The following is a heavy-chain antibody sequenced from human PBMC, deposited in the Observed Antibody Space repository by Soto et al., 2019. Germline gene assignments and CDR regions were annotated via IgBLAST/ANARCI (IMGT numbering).Heavy chain of an antibody. J-gene: IGHJ3*02. V-gene: IGHV1-24*01. Sequence: ASVKVSCKVSGYTLTELSMHWVRQAPGKGLEWMGGFDPEDGETIYAQKFQGRVTMTEDTSIGTAYMVLSSLKSDDTAVYYCVRESDRTLAFDMWGQGTMVTVSS. CDR1: GYTLTELS. CDR2: FDPEDGET. CDR3: VRESDRTLAFDM.